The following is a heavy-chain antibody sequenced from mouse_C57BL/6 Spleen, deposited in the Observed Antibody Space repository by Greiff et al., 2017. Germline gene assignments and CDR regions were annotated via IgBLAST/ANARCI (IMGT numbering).Heavy chain of an antibody. CDR2: INPSSGYT. CDR3: ARGGGSSFSYWYFDV. V-gene: IGHV1-7*01. D-gene: IGHD1-1*01. Sequence: QVHVKQSGAELAKPGASVKLSCKASGYTFTSYWMHWVNQRPGQGLEWIGYINPSSGYTKYNQKFKDKATLTADKSSSTAYMQLSSLTYEDSAVYYCARGGGSSFSYWYFDVWGTGTTVTVSS. J-gene: IGHJ1*03. CDR1: GYTFTSYW.